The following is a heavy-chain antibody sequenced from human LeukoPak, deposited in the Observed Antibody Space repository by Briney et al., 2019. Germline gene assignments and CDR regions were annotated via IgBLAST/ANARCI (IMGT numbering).Heavy chain of an antibody. Sequence: PGGSLRLSCAASGFTFRSYWMTWVRQSPGKGLEWVANIKQDGSETYYAVSVKGRFTISRDNAKRSLYLQMNSLRAEDTAVYYCARDGELGSPADAFDIWGQGTMVTVSS. CDR2: IKQDGSET. D-gene: IGHD1-26*01. J-gene: IGHJ3*02. V-gene: IGHV3-7*01. CDR1: GFTFRSYW. CDR3: ARDGELGSPADAFDI.